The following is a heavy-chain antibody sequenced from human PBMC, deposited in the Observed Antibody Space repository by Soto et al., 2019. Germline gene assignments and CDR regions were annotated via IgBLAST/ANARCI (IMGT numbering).Heavy chain of an antibody. CDR3: ARGGRLLWFGEGSRYYYGMGV. J-gene: IGHJ6*02. Sequence: QVQLQQWVAGLLKPSETLSRTGAVYGGSFSGYYWSWIRQPPGKGPERIGEINHSGSTNYNPSLQSRVTISVDSAKNNCSRKLRSVTAADTAVYYCARGGRLLWFGEGSRYYYGMGVWGQGTTFTVSS. CDR1: GGSFSGYY. D-gene: IGHD3-10*01. CDR2: INHSGST. V-gene: IGHV4-34*01.